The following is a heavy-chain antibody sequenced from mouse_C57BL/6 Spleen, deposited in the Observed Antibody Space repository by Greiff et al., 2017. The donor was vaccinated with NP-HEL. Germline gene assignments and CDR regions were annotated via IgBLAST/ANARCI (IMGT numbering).Heavy chain of an antibody. Sequence: EVMLVESGGGLVKPGGSLKLSCAASGFTFSDYGMHWVRQAPEKGLEWVAYISSGSSTIYYADTVKGRFTISRDNAKNTLFLQMTSLRSEDTAMYYCAKDYYGSSSHYAMDYWGQGTSVTVSS. CDR1: GFTFSDYG. CDR2: ISSGSSTI. J-gene: IGHJ4*01. D-gene: IGHD1-1*01. CDR3: AKDYYGSSSHYAMDY. V-gene: IGHV5-17*01.